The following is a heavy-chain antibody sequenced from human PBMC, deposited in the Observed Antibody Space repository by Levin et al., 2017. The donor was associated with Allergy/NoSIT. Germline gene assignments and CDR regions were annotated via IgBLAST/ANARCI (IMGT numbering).Heavy chain of an antibody. CDR1: GDSVSSTSAA. CDR2: TYFRPKSKWYH. CDR3: ARDEGSGWNNWFDP. V-gene: IGHV6-1*01. D-gene: IGHD6-25*01. Sequence: SQTLSLTCAISGDSVSSTSAAWNWIRQSPSRGLEWLGRTYFRPKSKWYHDYAESVKGRITINPDTSKNQFSLQLRSVTPEDTAVYYCARDEGSGWNNWFDPWGQGTLVTVPS. J-gene: IGHJ5*02.